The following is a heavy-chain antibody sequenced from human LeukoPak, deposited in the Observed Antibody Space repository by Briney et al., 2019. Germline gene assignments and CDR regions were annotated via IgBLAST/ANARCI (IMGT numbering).Heavy chain of an antibody. CDR3: ARDRATMVRGYYGMDV. Sequence: GGSLRLSCAASGFTFSSYGTHWVRQAPGKGLEWVAVIWYDGSNKYYADSVKGRFTISRDNSKNTLYLQMNSLRAEDTAVYYCARDRATMVRGYYGMDVWGQGTTVTVSS. V-gene: IGHV3-33*01. CDR1: GFTFSSYG. D-gene: IGHD3-10*01. CDR2: IWYDGSNK. J-gene: IGHJ6*02.